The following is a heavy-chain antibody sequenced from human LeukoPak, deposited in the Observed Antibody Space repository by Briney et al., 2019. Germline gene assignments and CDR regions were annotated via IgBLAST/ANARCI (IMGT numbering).Heavy chain of an antibody. CDR1: GYTFTSYG. CDR3: ATMVTLRRFAA. Sequence: ASVKVSCKASGYTFTSYGISWVRQAPGQGLEWMGWISANNGNTNYAQKLQGRVTMTTDTSTSTAYRELRSLRPDDTAVYYCATMVTLRRFAAWGQGTLVTVSS. J-gene: IGHJ5*02. D-gene: IGHD4-17*01. CDR2: ISANNGNT. V-gene: IGHV1-18*01.